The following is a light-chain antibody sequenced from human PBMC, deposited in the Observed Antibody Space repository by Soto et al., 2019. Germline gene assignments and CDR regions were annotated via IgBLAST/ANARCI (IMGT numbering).Light chain of an antibody. Sequence: DIQMTQSTPSLSASVGDRVTITCRASQGIRNFVAWYQQKPGKAPKLLIYAASTLQSGVPSRFSGSGSGTDFTLTINRLQPEDVATYSCQKYSSVPVFGPGTKVEIK. CDR3: QKYSSVPV. J-gene: IGKJ3*01. CDR2: AAS. CDR1: QGIRNF. V-gene: IGKV1-27*01.